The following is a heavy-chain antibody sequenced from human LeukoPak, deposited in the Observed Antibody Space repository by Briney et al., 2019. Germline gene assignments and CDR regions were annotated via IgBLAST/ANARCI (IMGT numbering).Heavy chain of an antibody. J-gene: IGHJ4*02. V-gene: IGHV6-1*01. Sequence: SQTLSLICAISGDSVSSNSAAWNWIWQSPSRGLEWLGRTYYRSQWIYDYTPSVKSRITINPDTSKNQFSLQLNSVTPEDTAVYYCARSGSGSYSIWGQGSLVTVSS. CDR2: TYYRSQWIY. CDR1: GDSVSSNSAA. CDR3: ARSGSGSYSI. D-gene: IGHD3-10*01.